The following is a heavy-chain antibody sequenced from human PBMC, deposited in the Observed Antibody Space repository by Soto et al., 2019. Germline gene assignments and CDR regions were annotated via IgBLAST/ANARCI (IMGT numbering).Heavy chain of an antibody. V-gene: IGHV1-18*01. D-gene: IGHD1-26*01. CDR2: ISAYDGDT. CDR3: AREPAPYRSNGGDY. J-gene: IGHJ4*02. CDR1: GYTFTSYG. Sequence: QVQLVQSGAEVKKPGASVKVSCKASGYTFTSYGITWVRQAPGQGLEWMGWISAYDGDTNYAQKIQGRVTMTTDTXKSTAYMELRSLRSDDTAVYYCAREPAPYRSNGGDYWGQGTLVTVSS.